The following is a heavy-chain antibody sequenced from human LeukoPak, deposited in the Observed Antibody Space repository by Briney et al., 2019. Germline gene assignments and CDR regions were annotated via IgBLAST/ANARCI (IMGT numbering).Heavy chain of an antibody. CDR1: GGTFSSYA. CDR3: ARDLGRTQLVPDNWFDP. D-gene: IGHD6-13*01. CDR2: IIPIFGTA. Sequence: GASVTVSFTASGGTFSSYAISWVRQAPGQGLEWMGGIIPIFGTANYAQKFQGRVTITRDTSASTAYMELSSLRSEDTAVYYCARDLGRTQLVPDNWFDPWGQGTLVTVSS. J-gene: IGHJ5*02. V-gene: IGHV1-69*05.